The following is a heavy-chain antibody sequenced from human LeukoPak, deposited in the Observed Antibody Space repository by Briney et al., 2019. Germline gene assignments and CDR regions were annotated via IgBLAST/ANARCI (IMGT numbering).Heavy chain of an antibody. CDR2: IYYSGST. V-gene: IGHV4-59*01. CDR3: ARAVAARYPFDY. D-gene: IGHD6-6*01. Sequence: SETLSLTCTVSGGSISSYYWSWIRQPPGKGLEWIGYIYYSGSTNYNPSLKSRVTISVDTSENQFSLKLSSVTAADTAVYYCARAVAARYPFDYWGQGTLVTVSS. CDR1: GGSISSYY. J-gene: IGHJ4*02.